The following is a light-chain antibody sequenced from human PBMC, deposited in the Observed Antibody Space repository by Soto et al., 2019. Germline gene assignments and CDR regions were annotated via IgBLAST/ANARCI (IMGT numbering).Light chain of an antibody. CDR1: SSNIESNT. V-gene: IGLV1-44*01. CDR2: TND. J-gene: IGLJ1*01. CDR3: LAWDDSLNSNL. Sequence: QSVLTQPPSASGTPGQRVTISCSGSSSNIESNTVYWYQQLPGMAPRLLIHTNDRRPSGVPDRFSGSKSGTSASLAISGLQSEDEADYYCLAWDDSLNSNLFGTGTKDTVL.